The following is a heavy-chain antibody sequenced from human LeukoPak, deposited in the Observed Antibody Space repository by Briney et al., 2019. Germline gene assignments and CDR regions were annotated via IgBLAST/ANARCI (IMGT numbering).Heavy chain of an antibody. CDR3: ARDPGDTVNY. CDR2: IYHSEST. Sequence: SETLSLTCTVSGYSIGSDYYWGWIRQPPGKGLEWIGSIYHSESTYYNPSLKSRVTISIDTSKNQFSLKLSSVTAADTAVYYCARDPGDTVNYWGRGTLVTVSS. V-gene: IGHV4-38-2*02. D-gene: IGHD2-15*01. J-gene: IGHJ4*02. CDR1: GYSIGSDYY.